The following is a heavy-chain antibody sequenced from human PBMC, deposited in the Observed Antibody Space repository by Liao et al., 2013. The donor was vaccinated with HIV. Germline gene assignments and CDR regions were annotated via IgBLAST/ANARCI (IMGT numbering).Heavy chain of an antibody. CDR3: ARDAYFDWDNWFDP. D-gene: IGHD3-9*01. CDR2: IYYSGIT. CDR1: GGSISSGDYY. J-gene: IGHJ5*02. V-gene: IGHV4-30-4*08. Sequence: QVQLQESGPGLVKPSQTLSLTCTVSGGSISSGDYYWSWIRQPPGKGLEWIGYIYYSGITYHNPSFKSRFTISIDTSKNQFSLKLSSVTAADTAVYYCARDAYFDWDNWFDPWGQGTLVTVSS.